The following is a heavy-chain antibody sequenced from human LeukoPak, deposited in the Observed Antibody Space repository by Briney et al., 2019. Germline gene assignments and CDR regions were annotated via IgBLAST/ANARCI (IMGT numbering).Heavy chain of an antibody. D-gene: IGHD2-2*01. V-gene: IGHV1-18*01. CDR2: FSAYNGNT. CDR3: AREGVGYCSSTSCYDFDY. J-gene: IGHJ4*02. Sequence: GASVKVSCKASGYTFTSYGISWVRQAPGQGLEWMGWFSAYNGNTNYAQKLQGRVTMTTDTSTSTAYMEPRSLRSDDTAVYYCAREGVGYCSSTSCYDFDYWGEGPLVTVSS. CDR1: GYTFTSYG.